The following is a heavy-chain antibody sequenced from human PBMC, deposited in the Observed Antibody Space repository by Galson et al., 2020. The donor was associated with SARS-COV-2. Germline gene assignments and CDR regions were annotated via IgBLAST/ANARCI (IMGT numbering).Heavy chain of an antibody. D-gene: IGHD2-21*01. CDR2: IYNSGNT. Sequence: SETLSLTCTVSGGSISSRSYYWGWIRQPPGKGLEWIGSIYNSGNTLYNSSLKSRVTIFIDTSKSQVSLRLSSVTAADTAVYYCASPMEMKYVSIEGAFNIWGQGTMVTVSS. CDR3: ASPMEMKYVSIEGAFNI. V-gene: IGHV4-39*01. J-gene: IGHJ3*02. CDR1: GGSISSRSYY.